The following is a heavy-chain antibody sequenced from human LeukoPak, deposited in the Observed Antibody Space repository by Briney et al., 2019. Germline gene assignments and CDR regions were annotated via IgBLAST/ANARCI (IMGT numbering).Heavy chain of an antibody. D-gene: IGHD5-24*01. J-gene: IGHJ4*02. V-gene: IGHV3-23*01. CDR1: GFTFSYYA. CDR2: ISDSGGTT. CDR3: AKDSIRRLMATNPYYFDS. Sequence: GGSLRLSSAASGFTFSYYAMSWVRQAPERGLEWVSGISDSGGTTYYADSVKGRFTISRDNSKNTLYLQMNSLSADDTAVYYCAKDSIRRLMATNPYYFDSWGQGTLVTVSS.